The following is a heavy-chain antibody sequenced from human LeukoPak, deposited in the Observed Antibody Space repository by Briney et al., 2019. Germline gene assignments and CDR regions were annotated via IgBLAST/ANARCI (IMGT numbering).Heavy chain of an antibody. CDR1: GFTFSDYY. V-gene: IGHV3-11*05. J-gene: IGHJ4*02. CDR3: ARVAGYGSGSIY. CDR2: ISSSSSYT. Sequence: GGSLRLSCAASGFTFSDYYMSWIRQAPGKGLECVSYISSSSSYTNYADPVKGRFTISRDNAKNSLYLQMYSLRAEDTAVYYCARVAGYGSGSIYWGQGTLVTVSS. D-gene: IGHD3-10*01.